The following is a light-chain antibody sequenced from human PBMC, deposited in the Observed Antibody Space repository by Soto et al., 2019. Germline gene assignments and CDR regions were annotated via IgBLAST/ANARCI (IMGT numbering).Light chain of an antibody. Sequence: QSALTQPPSASGSPGQSVTISCTGTSSDVGGYNYVSWYQQHPGKAPKLIIYEVTKRPSVIPDRFYGSKSGNTASLTVSGLQAEDEADYYCCSYAGSNNLIFGGGTKLTVL. J-gene: IGLJ2*01. CDR1: SSDVGGYNY. CDR3: CSYAGSNNLI. V-gene: IGLV2-8*01. CDR2: EVT.